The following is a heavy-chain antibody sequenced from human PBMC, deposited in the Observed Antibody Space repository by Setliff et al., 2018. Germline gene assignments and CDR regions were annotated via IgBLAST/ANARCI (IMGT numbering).Heavy chain of an antibody. CDR2: INSGGSST. D-gene: IGHD2-2*01. J-gene: IGHJ4*02. Sequence: GVLRLSCAASGFTFSNYAMGWVRQGPGNRLEWVSVINSGGSSTYYADSGKGRFTISRDNSKNTLYLQMNSLRAEDTAIYSCAKFSSVPGSRFFDYWGQGALVTVSS. CDR3: AKFSSVPGSRFFDY. V-gene: IGHV3-23*03. CDR1: GFTFSNYA.